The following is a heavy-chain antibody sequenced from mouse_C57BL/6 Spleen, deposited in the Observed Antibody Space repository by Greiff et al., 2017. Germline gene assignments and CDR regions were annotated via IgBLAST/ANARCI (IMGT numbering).Heavy chain of an antibody. V-gene: IGHV5-9*01. CDR1: GFTFSSYT. J-gene: IGHJ3*01. CDR2: ISGGGGNT. D-gene: IGHD2-4*01. CDR3: ARQYDYDGFAY. Sequence: EVQLQESGGGLVKPGGSLKLSCAASGFTFSSYTMSWVRQTPEKRLEWVATISGGGGNTYYPDSVKGRFTISRDNAKNTLYLQMSSLRSEDTALYYCARQYDYDGFAYWGQGTLVTVSA.